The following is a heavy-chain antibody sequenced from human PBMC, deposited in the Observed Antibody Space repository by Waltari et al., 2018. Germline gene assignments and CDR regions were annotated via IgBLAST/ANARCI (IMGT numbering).Heavy chain of an antibody. J-gene: IGHJ4*02. D-gene: IGHD3-3*01. V-gene: IGHV3-11*04. CDR1: GFIFSDYY. CDR3: ARVPRGEWLLPDGWYDY. CDR2: ISDSGTSI. Sequence: QVQLVESGGGLVKPGGSLRLSCAASGFIFSDYYMTWIRQAPGKGLEWISYISDSGTSIYYADSVRGRFTISRDTAKNSLYLQMNSLRAEDTAVYYCARVPRGEWLLPDGWYDYWGQGALVTVSS.